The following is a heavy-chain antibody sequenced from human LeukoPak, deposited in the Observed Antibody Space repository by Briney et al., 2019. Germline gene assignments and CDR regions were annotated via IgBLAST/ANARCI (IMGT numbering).Heavy chain of an antibody. CDR2: INADGSHT. CDR3: ARESGRGGEDY. Sequence: ASVKVSCKASGYIFPTYSMHWVRQAPGQSLEWLGWINADGSHTEYSQKFQGRVTLTRDTSANTAYMELSTLTSEDTSFYYCARESGRGGEDYWGQGTLVTVSS. D-gene: IGHD3-16*01. V-gene: IGHV1-3*01. J-gene: IGHJ4*02. CDR1: GYIFPTYS.